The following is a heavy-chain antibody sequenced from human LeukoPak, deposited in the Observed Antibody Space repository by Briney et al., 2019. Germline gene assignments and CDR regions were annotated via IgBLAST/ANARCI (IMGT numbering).Heavy chain of an antibody. CDR2: IIPIFRTA. D-gene: IGHD3-22*01. Sequence: GSSVKVSCKASGGTFRSFAISWVRQAPGQGLEWMGGIIPIFRTANYAQKFQGRVTITANESTSTAYMELSSLRSEDTAVYYCARALRYYSDSSGYAFYYWGQGTLVTVSS. CDR1: GGTFRSFA. CDR3: ARALRYYSDSSGYAFYY. V-gene: IGHV1-69*01. J-gene: IGHJ4*02.